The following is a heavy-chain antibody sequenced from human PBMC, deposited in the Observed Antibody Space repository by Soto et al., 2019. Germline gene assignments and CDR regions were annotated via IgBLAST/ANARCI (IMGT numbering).Heavy chain of an antibody. CDR2: INPSGGST. J-gene: IGHJ4*02. D-gene: IGHD5-18*01. Sequence: ASVKFACKTSGYTLSSYYMHWVRHAPGQGLEWMGIINPSGGSTIYAQKFQGRVTMTRDTSTRTVYMELSSLRSEEKVVYYCARDFGSDTAMTARDDYWGQGALVTVSS. V-gene: IGHV1-46*01. CDR3: ARDFGSDTAMTARDDY. CDR1: GYTLSSYY.